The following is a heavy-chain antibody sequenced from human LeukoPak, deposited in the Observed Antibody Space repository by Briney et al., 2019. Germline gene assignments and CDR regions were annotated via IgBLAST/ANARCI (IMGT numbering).Heavy chain of an antibody. CDR2: ISGSGGST. V-gene: IGHV3-23*01. D-gene: IGHD6-19*01. Sequence: GGSLRLSCAASGFTFSSYAMSWVRQAPGKGLEWASAISGSGGSTYYADSVKGRFTISRDNSKNTLYLQMNSLRAEDTAVYYCAKITAVAGGYYYYGMDVWGKGTTVTVSS. CDR1: GFTFSSYA. J-gene: IGHJ6*04. CDR3: AKITAVAGGYYYYGMDV.